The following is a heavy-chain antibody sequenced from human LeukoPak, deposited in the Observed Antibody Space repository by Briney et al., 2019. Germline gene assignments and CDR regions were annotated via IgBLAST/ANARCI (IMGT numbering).Heavy chain of an antibody. Sequence: SETLSLTCAVSGGSISSGGYSWSWIRQPPGKGLKWIGYIYHSGSTYYNPSLKSRVTISVDRSKNQFSLKLSSVTAADTAVYYCARAPVVVTATHFDYWGQGTLVTVSS. D-gene: IGHD2-21*02. J-gene: IGHJ4*02. CDR2: IYHSGST. CDR3: ARAPVVVTATHFDY. V-gene: IGHV4-30-2*01. CDR1: GGSISSGGYS.